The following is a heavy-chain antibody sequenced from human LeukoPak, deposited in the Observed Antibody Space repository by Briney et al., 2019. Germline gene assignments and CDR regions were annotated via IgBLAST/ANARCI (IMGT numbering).Heavy chain of an antibody. CDR2: IKEDGVEK. CDR3: VRRAWLEY. Sequence: GGSLRLSCAASGFTLSSYSMSWVRQAPGQGLEWVANIKEDGVEKNYVNSVKGRFTVSRDNGKNSLFLEMNSLRAEDTALYYCVRRAWLEYWGQGTPVTVSS. J-gene: IGHJ4*02. CDR1: GFTLSSYS. V-gene: IGHV3-7*04.